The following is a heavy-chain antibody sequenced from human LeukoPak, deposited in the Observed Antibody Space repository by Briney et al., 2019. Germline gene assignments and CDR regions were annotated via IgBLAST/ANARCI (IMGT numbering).Heavy chain of an antibody. V-gene: IGHV4-61*02. Sequence: SETLSLTCTVSGGSISSGSYHWSWIRQPAGKGLEWIGRIYTSGSTNYNPSLKSRVTISVDTSKNQFSLKLSSVTAADTAVYYCARDGVLGYYGSGSPRYYYYMDVWGKGTTVTVSS. CDR3: ARDGVLGYYGSGSPRYYYYMDV. J-gene: IGHJ6*03. D-gene: IGHD3-10*01. CDR1: GGSISSGSYH. CDR2: IYTSGST.